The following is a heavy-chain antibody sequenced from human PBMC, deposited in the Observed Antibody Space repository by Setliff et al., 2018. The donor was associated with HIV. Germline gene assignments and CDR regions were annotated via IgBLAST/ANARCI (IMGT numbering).Heavy chain of an antibody. CDR2: ISAYNGNT. D-gene: IGHD3-3*01. J-gene: IGHJ3*02. Sequence: ASVKVSCKASGYTFTSYGISWVRQAPGQGLEWMGWISAYNGNTNYAQKLQGRATMTTDTSTSTAYMELRSLRSDDTAVYYCARDRETIFGVVILPDDAFDIWGQGTMVTVSS. CDR3: ARDRETIFGVVILPDDAFDI. CDR1: GYTFTSYG. V-gene: IGHV1-18*01.